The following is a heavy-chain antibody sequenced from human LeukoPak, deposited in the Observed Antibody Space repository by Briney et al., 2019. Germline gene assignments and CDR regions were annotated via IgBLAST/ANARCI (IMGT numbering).Heavy chain of an antibody. CDR2: INPSGGST. V-gene: IGHV1-46*01. J-gene: IGHJ4*02. Sequence: ASVKDSCKASGYTFTSYYMRWVRQAPGQGLEWMGIINPSGGSTSYAQKFQGRVTMTRDTSTSTVYMELSSLRSEDTAVYYCAREGGPDSSGYYSVLDYWGQGTLVTVSS. CDR3: AREGGPDSSGYYSVLDY. CDR1: GYTFTSYY. D-gene: IGHD3-22*01.